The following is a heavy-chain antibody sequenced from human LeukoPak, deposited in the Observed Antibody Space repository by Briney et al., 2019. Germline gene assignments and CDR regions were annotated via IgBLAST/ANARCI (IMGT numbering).Heavy chain of an antibody. J-gene: IGHJ4*02. CDR2: ISGSGGST. Sequence: GGSLRLSCAASGFTFSSYAMSWVRQAPGKGLEWVSAISGSGGSTYYADSVKGRFTISRDNSKNTLYLQMNSLRAEDTAVYYCAKDLTELLWFGELWFDYWGQGTLVTVSS. V-gene: IGHV3-23*01. CDR1: GFTFSSYA. D-gene: IGHD3-10*01. CDR3: AKDLTELLWFGELWFDY.